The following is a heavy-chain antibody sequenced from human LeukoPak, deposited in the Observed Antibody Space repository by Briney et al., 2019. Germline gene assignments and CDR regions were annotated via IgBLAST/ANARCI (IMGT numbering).Heavy chain of an antibody. V-gene: IGHV1-69*06. J-gene: IGHJ4*02. CDR3: ARMITGTTSFDY. Sequence: GASVKVSCKASGGTFSSYAISWVRQAPGQGLEWMGGIIPIFGTANYAQKFQGRVTITADKSTSTAYMELSSLRSEDTAVYYCARMITGTTSFDYWGQGTLVTVSS. CDR2: IIPIFGTA. CDR1: GGTFSSYA. D-gene: IGHD1-20*01.